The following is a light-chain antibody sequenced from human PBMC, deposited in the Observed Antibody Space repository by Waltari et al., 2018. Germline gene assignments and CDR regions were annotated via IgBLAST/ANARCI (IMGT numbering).Light chain of an antibody. V-gene: IGKV1-9*01. J-gene: IGKJ4*01. CDR2: TAS. CDR3: QQVNSYPLT. CDR1: QDIGSY. Sequence: DIQLTQSPSSLSASVGDRVTITCRPSQDIGSYLAWYQQKPGKAPKLLIYTASTFQSGVPSRFSGSGSGTEFTLTITNLQPEDFATYYCQQVNSYPLTFRGGTKVDIK.